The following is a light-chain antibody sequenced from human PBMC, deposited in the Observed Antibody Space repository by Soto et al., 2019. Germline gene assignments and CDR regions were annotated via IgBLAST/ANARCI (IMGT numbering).Light chain of an antibody. CDR3: QQYGSSRWT. J-gene: IGKJ1*01. Sequence: ESVLTQSPDTLSIKPGERATLSCRASQSVSSTYLAWYQQKPGQAPRPLISAASSRATGTPDRFSGSGSGTDFTLTISRLEPEDFAVYYCQQYGSSRWTFGQGTKVDIK. CDR1: QSVSSTY. CDR2: AAS. V-gene: IGKV3-20*01.